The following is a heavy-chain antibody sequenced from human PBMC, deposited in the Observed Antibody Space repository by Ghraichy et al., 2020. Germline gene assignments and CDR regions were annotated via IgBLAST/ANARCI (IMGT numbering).Heavy chain of an antibody. CDR3: ATAGWYRLDS. V-gene: IGHV3-74*01. J-gene: IGHJ4*02. Sequence: GGSLRLSCAASGFTFNTYWMHWVRQAPGKGLMWVSRINSDESTTDYADSVKGRFTISRDNAKNTLYLQVNNLSADDTGVYFCATAGWYRLDSWGQGTLVTVSS. D-gene: IGHD2-15*01. CDR2: INSDESTT. CDR1: GFTFNTYW.